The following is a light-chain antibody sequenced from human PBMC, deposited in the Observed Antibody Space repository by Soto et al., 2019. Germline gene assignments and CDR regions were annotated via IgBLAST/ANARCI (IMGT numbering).Light chain of an antibody. V-gene: IGKV3-11*01. CDR3: QQYNNWPWT. J-gene: IGKJ1*01. CDR1: QSVSSY. Sequence: EIVLTQSPVTLSLSPGERATLSCRASQSVSSYLAWYQQKPGQAPRLLIYDASNRATGIPARFSGSGSGTEFTLTISSLQSEDIAVYSCQQYNNWPWTFGQGTKGGYQ. CDR2: DAS.